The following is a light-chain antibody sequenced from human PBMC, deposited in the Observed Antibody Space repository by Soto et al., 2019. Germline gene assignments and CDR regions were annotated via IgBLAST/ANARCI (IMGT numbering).Light chain of an antibody. V-gene: IGLV2-14*01. CDR2: EVS. J-gene: IGLJ1*01. CDR1: SNDFGGYNF. Sequence: QSVLAQPASVSGSPGQSITISCTGTSNDFGGYNFVSWYQQHPGKAPKLMIYEVSNRPSGVSNRFSGSKSGNTASLTISGLQAEDEADYYCGSYTNSGPYVFGTGTKVTVL. CDR3: GSYTNSGPYV.